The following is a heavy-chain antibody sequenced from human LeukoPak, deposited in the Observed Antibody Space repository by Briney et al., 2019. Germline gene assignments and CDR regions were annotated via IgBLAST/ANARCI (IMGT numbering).Heavy chain of an antibody. CDR1: GFTFSSYC. Sequence: PGGSLRLSCTASGFTFSSYCMHWVRQAPGKGLVWVSRINSDGSSTSYADSVKGRFTISRDNAKNTLYLQMNSLRAEDTAMYYCARADRPNWYFDLWGRGTLVTVS. CDR3: ARADRPNWYFDL. CDR2: INSDGSST. V-gene: IGHV3-74*01. J-gene: IGHJ2*01.